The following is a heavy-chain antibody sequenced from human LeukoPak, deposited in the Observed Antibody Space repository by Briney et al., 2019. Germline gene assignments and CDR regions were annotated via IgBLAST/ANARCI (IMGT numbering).Heavy chain of an antibody. CDR3: AKRDRMYTSGSYYFDY. D-gene: IGHD6-19*01. CDR2: IRYDGSNK. J-gene: IGHJ4*02. CDR1: GFTFSSYG. Sequence: HPGGSLRLSCAASGFTFSSYGMHWVRQAPGKGLEWVAFIRYDGSNKYYADSVKGRFTISRDNSKNTLYLQMNSLRAEDTAVYYCAKRDRMYTSGSYYFDYWGQGTLVTVSS. V-gene: IGHV3-30*02.